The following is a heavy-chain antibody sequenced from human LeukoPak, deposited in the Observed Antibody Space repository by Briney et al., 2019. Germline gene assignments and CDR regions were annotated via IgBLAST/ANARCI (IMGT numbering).Heavy chain of an antibody. CDR1: GFTFRTDP. CDR2: ISNDGTNK. Sequence: GRSLRLSCAASGFTFRTDPLPWVRQAPGKGLEWVAIISNDGTNKYYADSVKGRFTISRDNAKNTLYLQMNSLRAEDTAVYYCATEDFGGLDYWGQGTLVTVSS. CDR3: ATEDFGGLDY. J-gene: IGHJ4*02. D-gene: IGHD4-17*01. V-gene: IGHV3-30-3*01.